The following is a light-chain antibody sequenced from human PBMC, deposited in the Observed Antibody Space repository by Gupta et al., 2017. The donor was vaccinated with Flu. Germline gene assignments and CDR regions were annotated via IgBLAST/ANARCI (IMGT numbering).Light chain of an antibody. CDR3: QQHNSDPPGT. J-gene: IGKJ3*01. CDR1: QCITSY. CDR2: GAS. V-gene: IGKV1-9*01. Sequence: SSLSVCVVDRGTITCRASQCITSYLDWYEQKQRKAPNLLIYGASNWERGVPSRFSGSGYGTDFTLTISSRQHEDFASYYCQQHNSDPPGTFGPGTKVDIK.